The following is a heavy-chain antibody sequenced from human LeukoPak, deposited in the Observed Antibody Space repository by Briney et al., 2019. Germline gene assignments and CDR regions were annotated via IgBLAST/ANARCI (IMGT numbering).Heavy chain of an antibody. CDR2: ISNSGRT. CDR3: AKESPYAVGGTGRVYYFDY. CDR1: GFTFSSYA. Sequence: GGSLRLSCAASGFTFSSYAISWVRQAPGKGLNWVSAISNSGRTYYADSVKGRFTISRDNSKNTVHLQMNSLRAEGTAVYYCAKESPYAVGGTGRVYYFDYWGQGALVTVSS. J-gene: IGHJ4*02. D-gene: IGHD1-26*01. V-gene: IGHV3-23*01.